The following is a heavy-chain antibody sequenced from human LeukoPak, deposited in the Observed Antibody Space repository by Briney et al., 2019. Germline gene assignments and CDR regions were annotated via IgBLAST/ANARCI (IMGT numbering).Heavy chain of an antibody. CDR3: AKGSGINHYHWIDT. CDR1: EFTFNNYA. V-gene: IGHV3-23*01. CDR2: IRGGGGST. J-gene: IGHJ5*02. D-gene: IGHD1-14*01. Sequence: GGSLRLYSAASEFTFNNYAMNWLRQAPGKGLKWVSGIRGGGGSTYYADSVKGRFTISSDNSKNTLYLQMDCLRAEDTALYYCAKGSGINHYHWIDTWGQGTLVTVSS.